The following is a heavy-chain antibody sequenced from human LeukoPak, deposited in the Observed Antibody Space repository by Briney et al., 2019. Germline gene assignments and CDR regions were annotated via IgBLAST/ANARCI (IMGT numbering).Heavy chain of an antibody. CDR3: TTDRYYDNSELQFQH. CDR1: GFTLNNAW. J-gene: IGHJ1*01. V-gene: IGHV3-15*01. D-gene: IGHD3-22*01. Sequence: GGSLRLSCAASGFTLNNAWMSWVRQAPGKGLEWLGRIKRETDGGTIDYAAPVKGRFTISRDDSRNTLYLQMDSLKIEDTAVYYCTTDRYYDNSELQFQHWGQGTLVAVSS. CDR2: IKRETDGGTI.